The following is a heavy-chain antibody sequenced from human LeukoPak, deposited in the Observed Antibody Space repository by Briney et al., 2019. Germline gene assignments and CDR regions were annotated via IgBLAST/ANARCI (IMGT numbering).Heavy chain of an antibody. CDR2: IYPGDSDT. CDR1: GYSFTSYW. V-gene: IGHV5-51*01. Sequence: RGESLKISCKGSGYSFTSYWIGWVRQMPGKGLEWMGMIYPGDSDTRYSPSFQGQVTISADKSISTAYLQWSSLKASDTAMYYCARGIYRYCSGGSCYSKFDYWGQGTLVTVSS. J-gene: IGHJ4*02. D-gene: IGHD2-15*01. CDR3: ARGIYRYCSGGSCYSKFDY.